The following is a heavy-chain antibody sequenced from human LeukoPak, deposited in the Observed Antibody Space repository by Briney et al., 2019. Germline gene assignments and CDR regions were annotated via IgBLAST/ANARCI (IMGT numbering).Heavy chain of an antibody. J-gene: IGHJ4*02. CDR2: INPNSGGT. V-gene: IGHV1-2*02. CDR1: GYTFTGYY. D-gene: IGHD1-26*01. CDR3: ARDLKYSGSYSDY. Sequence: GASVTVSCKASGYTFTGYYMHWVRQAPGQGLEWMGWINPNSGGTNYAQKFQGRVTMTRDTSISTAYMELSRLRSDDTAVYYCARDLKYSGSYSDYWGQGTLVTVSS.